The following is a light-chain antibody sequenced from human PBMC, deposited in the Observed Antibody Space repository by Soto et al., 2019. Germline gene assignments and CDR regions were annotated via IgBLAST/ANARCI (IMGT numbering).Light chain of an antibody. CDR3: QQYNNWPPWT. J-gene: IGKJ1*01. CDR1: QSVSSN. CDR2: AAS. V-gene: IGKV3-15*01. Sequence: EIVLTQSPGTLYFAAGERATLSFRASQSVSSNYLAWYQQKRGQAPRLLIYAASARATGIPARFSGSGSGTEFTLTISSLQSEDFAVYYCQQYNNWPPWTFGQGTKVDIK.